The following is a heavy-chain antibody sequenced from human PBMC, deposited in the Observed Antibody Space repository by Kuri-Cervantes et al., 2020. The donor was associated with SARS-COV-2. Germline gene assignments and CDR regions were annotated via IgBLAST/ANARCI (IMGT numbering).Heavy chain of an antibody. CDR3: VKGSAASRPYYFDS. J-gene: IGHJ4*02. CDR1: RITFCSYA. D-gene: IGHD3-10*01. CDR2: ITDDGGST. V-gene: IGHV3-23*01. Sequence: GGSLRPSCAVSRITFCSYAMSWVRPAPGEGLEWVTAITDDGGSTYHAVSVKGRFTISRDNSKTTLFLQMNSLRAEDTAVYHCVKGSAASRPYYFDSWGQGTMVTVSS.